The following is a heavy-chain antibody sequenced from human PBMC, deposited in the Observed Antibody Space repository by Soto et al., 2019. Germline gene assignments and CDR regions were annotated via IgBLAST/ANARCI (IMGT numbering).Heavy chain of an antibody. Sequence: GGSLRLSCAASGFTFSNAWMSWVRQAPGKGLEWVGRIKSKTDGGTTDYAAPVKGRFTISRDDSKNTLYLQMNSLKTEDTAVYYCTTWDTAMAADAFDIWGQGTMVTVSS. CDR3: TTWDTAMAADAFDI. CDR2: IKSKTDGGTT. V-gene: IGHV3-15*01. D-gene: IGHD5-18*01. J-gene: IGHJ3*02. CDR1: GFTFSNAW.